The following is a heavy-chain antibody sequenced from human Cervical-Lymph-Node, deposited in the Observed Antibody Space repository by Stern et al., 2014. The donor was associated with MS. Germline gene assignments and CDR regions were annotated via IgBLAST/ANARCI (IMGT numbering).Heavy chain of an antibody. CDR1: GFSISASGMC. CDR2: ISWGDDK. V-gene: IGHV2-70*11. Sequence: ESGPALVKPTQTLTLTCTFSGFSISASGMCVGWIRQPPGHALEWLSRISWGDDKYSTTPLKTRLNISEDTAKNQVVLTMTNMDPVDTATYFCARIPRTHDAFDIWGQGTMVTVSS. CDR3: ARIPRTHDAFDI. J-gene: IGHJ3*02.